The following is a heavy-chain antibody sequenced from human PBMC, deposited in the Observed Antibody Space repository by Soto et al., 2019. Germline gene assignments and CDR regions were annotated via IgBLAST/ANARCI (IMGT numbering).Heavy chain of an antibody. V-gene: IGHV1-69*13. CDR2: IIPIFGTA. CDR3: AREKVGVTPYYYYGMDV. J-gene: IGHJ6*02. Sequence: ASVKVSCKASGGTFSSYAISWVRQAPGQGLEWMGGIIPIFGTANYAQKFQGRVTITADESTSTAYMELSSLRSEDTAVYYCAREKVGVTPYYYYGMDVWGQGTTVTV. CDR1: GGTFSSYA. D-gene: IGHD2-21*02.